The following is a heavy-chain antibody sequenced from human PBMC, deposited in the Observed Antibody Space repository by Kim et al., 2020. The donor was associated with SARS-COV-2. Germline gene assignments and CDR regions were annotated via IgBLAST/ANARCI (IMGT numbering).Heavy chain of an antibody. CDR3: AAIVATFAY. V-gene: IGHV3-23*01. Sequence: GSTYYAHSVDGPFTISRDHSESTLYLQMNSLRAEDTAVYYCAAIVATFAYWGQGTLVTVSS. D-gene: IGHD5-12*01. J-gene: IGHJ4*02. CDR2: GST.